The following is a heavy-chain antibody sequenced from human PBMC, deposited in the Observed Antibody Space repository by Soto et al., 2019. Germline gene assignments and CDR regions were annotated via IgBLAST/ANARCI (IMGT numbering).Heavy chain of an antibody. CDR3: ARDVLRYFDWPDPWGYFDL. Sequence: SETLSLTCTVSGGSISSGGYYWSWIRQHPGKGLEWIGYIYYSGSTYYNPSLKSRVTISVDTSKNQFSLKLSSVTAADTAVYYCARDVLRYFDWPDPWGYFDLWGRGTLVTVSS. V-gene: IGHV4-31*03. CDR1: GGSISSGGYY. D-gene: IGHD3-9*01. CDR2: IYYSGST. J-gene: IGHJ2*01.